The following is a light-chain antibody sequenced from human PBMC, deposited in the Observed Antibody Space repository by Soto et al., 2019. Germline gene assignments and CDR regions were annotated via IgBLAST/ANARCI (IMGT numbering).Light chain of an antibody. Sequence: DIVLTQSPGTLYLSPGERATLSCRASQSVSSSYLAWYQQKPGQAPRLLIYGASSRATGIPDRFSGSGSGTDFTLTISRLEPEDFAVYYCQQYGSSPPGTFGQGTKVEIK. CDR3: QQYGSSPPGT. CDR2: GAS. CDR1: QSVSSSY. V-gene: IGKV3-20*01. J-gene: IGKJ1*01.